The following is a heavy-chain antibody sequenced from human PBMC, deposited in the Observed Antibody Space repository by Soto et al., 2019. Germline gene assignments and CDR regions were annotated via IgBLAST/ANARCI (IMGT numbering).Heavy chain of an antibody. Sequence: QLQLQESGPGLVKPSETLSLSCTVSGGSISSSSYYWGWIRQPPGKGLEWIGSIYNSGSTYYNPSLKSRVTIYADTSKSQFSLKLSSVTAADTAVYYCARQSAVAGNWFDPWGQGTLVTVSS. V-gene: IGHV4-39*01. CDR1: GGSISSSSYY. CDR2: IYNSGST. J-gene: IGHJ5*02. D-gene: IGHD6-19*01. CDR3: ARQSAVAGNWFDP.